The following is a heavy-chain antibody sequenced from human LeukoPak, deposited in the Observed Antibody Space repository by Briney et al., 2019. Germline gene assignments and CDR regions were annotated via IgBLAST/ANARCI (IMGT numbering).Heavy chain of an antibody. CDR2: IYYSGST. CDR1: GGSFSSYY. V-gene: IGHV4-59*13. Sequence: SETLSLTCAVYGGSFSSYYWSWLRQPPGKGLEWIGYIYYSGSTNYNPSLKSRVTISVDTSKNQSSLKLSSVTAADTAVYYCARGRITIFGVVIMYDYWGQGTLVTVSS. CDR3: ARGRITIFGVVIMYDY. D-gene: IGHD3-3*01. J-gene: IGHJ4*02.